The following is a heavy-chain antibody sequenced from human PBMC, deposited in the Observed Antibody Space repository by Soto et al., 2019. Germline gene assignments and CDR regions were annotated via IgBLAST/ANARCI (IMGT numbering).Heavy chain of an antibody. Sequence: PSETLSLTCTVSGGSISSSSYYWGWIRQPPGKGLEWIGTIYYSGSTNYNPSLKSRVSISVDTSKNQLSLKLSSVTAADTAVYYCARPLTYGSGSHWFDPWGQGTLVTVSS. D-gene: IGHD3-10*01. V-gene: IGHV4-39*01. CDR2: IYYSGST. J-gene: IGHJ5*02. CDR3: ARPLTYGSGSHWFDP. CDR1: GGSISSSSYY.